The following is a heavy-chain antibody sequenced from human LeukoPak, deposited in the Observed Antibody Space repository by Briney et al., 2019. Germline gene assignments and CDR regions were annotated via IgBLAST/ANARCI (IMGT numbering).Heavy chain of an antibody. J-gene: IGHJ4*02. CDR2: IGTRSNPI. D-gene: IGHD1-26*01. V-gene: IGHV3-11*01. CDR3: AREARGSGRDFDY. CDR1: GFSFSDFY. Sequence: GESLKISCAASGFSFSDFYMSWIRQAPGMGLEWISYIGTRSNPIYYADSVKGRFTISRDDAKNSLYLQMNSLRDEDTAVYFCAREARGSGRDFDYWGQGILVTVSS.